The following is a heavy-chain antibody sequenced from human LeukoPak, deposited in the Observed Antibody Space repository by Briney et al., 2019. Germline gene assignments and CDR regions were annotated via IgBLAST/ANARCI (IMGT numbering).Heavy chain of an antibody. CDR3: ASDSSSSGRGN. Sequence: SETLSLTCAVYGGSFSGYYWSWIRQPPGKGLEWIGEINHSGSTNYNPSLKSRVTISVDTSKNQFSLKLSSVAAADTAVYYCASDSSSSGRGNWGQGTLVTVSS. CDR1: GGSFSGYY. CDR2: INHSGST. D-gene: IGHD6-13*01. V-gene: IGHV4-34*01. J-gene: IGHJ4*02.